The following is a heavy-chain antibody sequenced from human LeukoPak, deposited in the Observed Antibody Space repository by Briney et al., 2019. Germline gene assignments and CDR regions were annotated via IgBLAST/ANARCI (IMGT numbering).Heavy chain of an antibody. Sequence: SETLSLTCAVYGGSFSGYYWGWIRQPPGKGLEWIGSIYSSGSTTYNPSLKSRVTMSVDTSKNQFSLRLSSVTAADTAVYFCARQPYRYCSSTSCYWSYYFDYWGQGTLVTVSS. D-gene: IGHD2-2*01. J-gene: IGHJ4*02. V-gene: IGHV4-34*01. CDR2: IYSSGST. CDR3: ARQPYRYCSSTSCYWSYYFDY. CDR1: GGSFSGYY.